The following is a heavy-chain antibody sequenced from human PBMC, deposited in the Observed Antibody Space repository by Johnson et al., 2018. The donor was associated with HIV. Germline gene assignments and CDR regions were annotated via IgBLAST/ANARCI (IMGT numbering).Heavy chain of an antibody. Sequence: QVQLVESGGDVVQPGRSLRLSCTASGFTFSSYALHWVRQAPGKGLEWVAVLSYDGSNKFYADSVKGRVTISRDNSKNTLYLQMNSLRTEDTAMYYCARERGYFGNPAFDIWGQGTMVTVSS. CDR2: LSYDGSNK. D-gene: IGHD4-23*01. V-gene: IGHV3-30-3*01. J-gene: IGHJ3*02. CDR3: ARERGYFGNPAFDI. CDR1: GFTFSSYA.